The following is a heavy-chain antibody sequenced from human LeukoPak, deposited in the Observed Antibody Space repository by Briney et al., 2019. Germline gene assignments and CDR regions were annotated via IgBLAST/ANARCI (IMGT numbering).Heavy chain of an antibody. Sequence: GGSLRLSCAASGFTFSSYAMHWVRQAPGKGLEWVAVISYDGSNKYYADSVKGRFTISRDNSKNTLYLQMNSLRAEDTAVYYCARDGEGATLGHYYGMDVWGQGTTVTVSS. D-gene: IGHD1-26*01. CDR1: GFTFSSYA. V-gene: IGHV3-30-3*01. J-gene: IGHJ6*02. CDR2: ISYDGSNK. CDR3: ARDGEGATLGHYYGMDV.